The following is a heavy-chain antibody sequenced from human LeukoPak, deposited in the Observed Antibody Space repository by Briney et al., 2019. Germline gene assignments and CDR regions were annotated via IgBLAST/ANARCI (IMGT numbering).Heavy chain of an antibody. CDR2: ISGSGGST. D-gene: IGHD6-13*01. CDR1: GFTFSNYA. V-gene: IGHV3-23*01. CDR3: AKHSTTWYVDY. Sequence: GGSLRLSCADSGFTFSNYAMSWVRQAPGKGLEWVSVISGSGGSTYYADSVKGRFTISRDNSKNTLYLQMNSLRAEDTALYYCAKHSTTWYVDYWGQGTLVTVSS. J-gene: IGHJ4*02.